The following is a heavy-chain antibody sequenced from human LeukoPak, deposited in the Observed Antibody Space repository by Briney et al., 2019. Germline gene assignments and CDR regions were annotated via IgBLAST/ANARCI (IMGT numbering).Heavy chain of an antibody. Sequence: GSLRLSFAASGFTFINFAMSWVRQAPGKGRQWVSAISDRGGGTFYADSVKGRFTISRDISKNTLYLQMNSLRAEDTAVYYCAKVGVGWVAFEYWGEGTLVSVSS. CDR3: AKVGVGWVAFEY. D-gene: IGHD2-15*01. V-gene: IGHV3-23*01. J-gene: IGHJ4*02. CDR1: GFTFINFA. CDR2: ISDRGGGT.